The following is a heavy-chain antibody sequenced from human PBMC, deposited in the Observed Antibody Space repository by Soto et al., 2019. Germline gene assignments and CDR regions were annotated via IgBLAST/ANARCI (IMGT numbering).Heavy chain of an antibody. D-gene: IGHD2-21*02. CDR1: GFSLSTSGGV. CDR2: IYWDDDK. J-gene: IGHJ6*02. V-gene: IGHV2-5*02. CDR3: IHSRCCGDCLRSYSSHYYYGLDV. Sequence: SGPTLVNPTQTLALTCTFSGFSLSTSGGVVGCTRQPPGKALEWLAVIYWDDDKRYSPSLRNRLSISKDTSNNLVVFTMTNMDPVDTATYYCIHSRCCGDCLRSYSSHYYYGLDVWGQGT.